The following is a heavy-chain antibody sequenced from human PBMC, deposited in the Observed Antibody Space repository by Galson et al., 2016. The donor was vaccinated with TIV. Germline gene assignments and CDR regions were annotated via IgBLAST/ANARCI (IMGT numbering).Heavy chain of an antibody. J-gene: IGHJ6*02. D-gene: IGHD2-2*01. V-gene: IGHV4-31*03. CDR3: ASCPTMTASYYYNFAMDV. Sequence: TLSLTCTVAGGSINSGAHYWGWVRQHPGKGLEWIGYIDYRGRTSYNPSLEIRISVSVDTSKNQFSLRLRSVTAADTAVYFCASCPTMTASYYYNFAMDVWGQGTTVTVSS. CDR1: GGSINSGAHY. CDR2: IDYRGRT.